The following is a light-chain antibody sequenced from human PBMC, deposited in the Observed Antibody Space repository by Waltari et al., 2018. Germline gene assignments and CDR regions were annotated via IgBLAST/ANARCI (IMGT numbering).Light chain of an antibody. CDR1: QSISSW. CDR2: KAS. CDR3: QQYNSYSGT. Sequence: DIKMTQSPSTLSESVGDSVTITCRASQSISSWLAWYQQKPGKVPKLLIHKASSLASGVPSRFSGSGSGTEFTLTISSLQPDDFATYYCQQYNSYSGTFGQGTKVEIK. J-gene: IGKJ2*01. V-gene: IGKV1-5*03.